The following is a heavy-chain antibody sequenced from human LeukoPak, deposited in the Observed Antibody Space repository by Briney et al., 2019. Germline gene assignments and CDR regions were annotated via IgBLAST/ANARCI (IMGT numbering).Heavy chain of an antibody. J-gene: IGHJ4*02. V-gene: IGHV4-34*01. CDR3: ASKGAYYDILTGYYTRGFDY. CDR1: GGSFSGYY. Sequence: PSETLSLTCAVYGGSFSGYYWSWIRQPPGKGLEWIGEINHSGSTNYNPSLKSRVTISVDTSKNQFSLKLISVTAADTAVYYCASKGAYYDILTGYYTRGFDYWGQGTLVTVSS. D-gene: IGHD3-9*01. CDR2: INHSGST.